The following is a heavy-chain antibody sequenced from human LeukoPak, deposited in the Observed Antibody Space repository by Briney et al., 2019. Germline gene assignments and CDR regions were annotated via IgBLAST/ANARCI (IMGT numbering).Heavy chain of an antibody. CDR1: GFTFSSYG. CDR2: IRYDGSNK. V-gene: IGHV3-30*02. D-gene: IGHD3-22*01. Sequence: PGGSLRLSCAASGFTFSSYGMHWVRQGPGKGLEWVAFIRYDGSNKYYADSVKGRFTISRDNSKNTLYLQMNSLRAEDTAVYYCAKYSDYYDSSGYYYFDYWGQGTLVTVSS. J-gene: IGHJ4*02. CDR3: AKYSDYYDSSGYYYFDY.